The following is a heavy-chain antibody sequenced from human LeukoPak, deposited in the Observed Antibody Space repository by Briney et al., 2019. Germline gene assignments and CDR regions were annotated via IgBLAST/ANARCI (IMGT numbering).Heavy chain of an antibody. CDR1: GASISGSRYY. CDR2: IYYTGPT. V-gene: IGHV4-39*01. D-gene: IGHD3-10*01. J-gene: IGHJ6*03. Sequence: SETLSLTCTVSGASISGSRYYWGWIRQPPGRGLEWIGNIYYTGPTYYNASLESRVTISLDTSKNQFSLKLTSVTAADTAVYYCARVHYGSGSLYYYYYMDVWGKGTTVTISS. CDR3: ARVHYGSGSLYYYYYMDV.